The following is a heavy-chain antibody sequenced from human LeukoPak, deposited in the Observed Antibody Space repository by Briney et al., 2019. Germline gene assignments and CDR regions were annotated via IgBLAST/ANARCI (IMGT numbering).Heavy chain of an antibody. D-gene: IGHD1-26*01. Sequence: SETLSLTCTVSGGSISSYYWSWIRQPPGKGLEWIGYIYYSGSTNYNPSLKSRVTISVDTSKNQFSLKLSSVTAADTAVYYCARHRREAWFDPWGQGTLVTVSS. CDR3: ARHRREAWFDP. CDR1: GGSISSYY. J-gene: IGHJ5*02. V-gene: IGHV4-59*08. CDR2: IYYSGST.